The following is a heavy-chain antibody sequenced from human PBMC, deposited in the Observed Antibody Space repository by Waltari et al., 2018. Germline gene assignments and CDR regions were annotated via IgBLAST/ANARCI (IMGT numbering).Heavy chain of an antibody. CDR1: GGSISSGSYY. V-gene: IGHV4-61*09. J-gene: IGHJ4*02. Sequence: QVQLQESGPGLVTPSQTLSLTCTVSGGSISSGSYYWSWIRQPAGKGLEWIGYIYTSGSTNYNPSLKSRVTISVDTSKNQFSLKLSSVTAADTAVYYCARGKRGSDYWGQGTLVTVSS. CDR2: IYTSGST. D-gene: IGHD1-1*01. CDR3: ARGKRGSDY.